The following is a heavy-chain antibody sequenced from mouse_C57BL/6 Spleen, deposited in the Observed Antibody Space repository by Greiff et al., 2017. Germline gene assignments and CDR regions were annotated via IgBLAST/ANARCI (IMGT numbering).Heavy chain of an antibody. V-gene: IGHV2-2*01. Sequence: QVQLKQSGPGLVQPSQCLSISCTVSGFSLTSYGVHWVRQSPGKGLEWLGVIWRGGSTDNNAAFISRLSISKDNSKSQVFFKRNSLQADDTAIYYCARVGTSYAMDYWGQGTSVTVSS. CDR3: ARVGTSYAMDY. CDR2: IWRGGST. D-gene: IGHD3-3*01. J-gene: IGHJ4*01. CDR1: GFSLTSYG.